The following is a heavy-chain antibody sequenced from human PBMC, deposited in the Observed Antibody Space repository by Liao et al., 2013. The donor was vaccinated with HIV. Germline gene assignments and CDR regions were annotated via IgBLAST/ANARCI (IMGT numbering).Heavy chain of an antibody. CDR3: ARELWFGESEYYYMDV. Sequence: QVQLQESGPGLVKPSETLSLTCTVSGGSISSYYWSWIRQPAGKGLEWIGRIYTSGSTNYNPSLKSRVTMSVDTSKNQFSLKLSSVTAADTAVYSCARELWFGESEYYYMDVWGKGTTVTVSS. CDR1: GGSISSYY. CDR2: IYTSGST. D-gene: IGHD3-10*01. J-gene: IGHJ6*03. V-gene: IGHV4-4*07.